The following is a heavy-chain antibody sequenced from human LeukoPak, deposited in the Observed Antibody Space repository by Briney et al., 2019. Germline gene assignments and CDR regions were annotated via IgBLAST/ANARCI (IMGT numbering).Heavy chain of an antibody. CDR2: ISSSSSYI. CDR1: GFTFSSYS. CDR3: ARAGTTVTEGPRYYYYGMDV. V-gene: IGHV3-21*01. Sequence: GGSLRLSCAASGFTFSSYSMYWVRQAPGKGLEWVSSISSSSSYIYYADSVKGRFTISRDNAKNSLYLQMNSLRAEDTAVYYCARAGTTVTEGPRYYYYGMDVWGQGTTVTVSS. J-gene: IGHJ6*02. D-gene: IGHD4-11*01.